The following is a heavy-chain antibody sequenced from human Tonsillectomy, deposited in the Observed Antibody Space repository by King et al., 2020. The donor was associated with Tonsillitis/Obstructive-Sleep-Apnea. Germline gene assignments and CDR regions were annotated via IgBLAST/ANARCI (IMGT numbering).Heavy chain of an antibody. J-gene: IGHJ6*03. D-gene: IGHD6-13*01. CDR3: ARQGSLSSSWPDHYYYYLDV. CDR1: GYSFTNYW. Sequence: DGQLVQSGAEVKKPGESLKISCKGSGYSFTNYWIGWVRQMPGKGLEWMGIIYPGDSNTKYSPSFQGQVTISADKSISTAFLQWSSLKASDTAMYYCARQGSLSSSWPDHYYYYLDVWGKGTTVTVSS. CDR2: IYPGDSNT. V-gene: IGHV5-51*01.